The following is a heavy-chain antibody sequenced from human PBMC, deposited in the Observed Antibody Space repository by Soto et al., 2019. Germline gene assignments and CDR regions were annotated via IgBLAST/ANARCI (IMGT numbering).Heavy chain of an antibody. V-gene: IGHV1-69*01. CDR1: GGTFSSYA. CDR3: ARQIYCSSTSCYEENWFDP. Sequence: QVQLVQSGAEVKKPGSSVKVSCKASGGTFSSYAISWVRQAPGQGLEWMGGIIPIFGTANYAQKFQGRVTITADESTSKAYMELSSLRSEDTAVYYCARQIYCSSTSCYEENWFDPWGQGTLVTVSS. J-gene: IGHJ5*02. D-gene: IGHD2-2*01. CDR2: IIPIFGTA.